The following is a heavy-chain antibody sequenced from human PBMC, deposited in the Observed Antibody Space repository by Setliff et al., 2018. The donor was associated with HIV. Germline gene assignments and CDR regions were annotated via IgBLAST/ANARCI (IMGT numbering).Heavy chain of an antibody. Sequence: GGSLRLSCAASGLTFSDAWMNWVRQAPGKGLEWVANIKKDGSEKYYVDSVKGRFTISRDNVKNSLYLQMSSLRDEDTAVYYCARESLNLGELSSNPDASDIWGQGTMVTVS. CDR2: IKKDGSEK. D-gene: IGHD3-16*02. CDR3: ARESLNLGELSSNPDASDI. V-gene: IGHV3-7*03. J-gene: IGHJ3*02. CDR1: GLTFSDAW.